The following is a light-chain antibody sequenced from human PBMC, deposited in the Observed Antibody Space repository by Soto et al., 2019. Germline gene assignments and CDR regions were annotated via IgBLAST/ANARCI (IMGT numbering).Light chain of an antibody. V-gene: IGKV1-39*01. CDR3: LQDYGDSWT. J-gene: IGKJ1*01. CDR2: AAS. CDR1: QSISSY. Sequence: DIQMTQSPSSLSASVGDIVTITFRASQSISSYLNWYQQKPGKAPKLLIYAASSLQSGVPSRFSGSGSGTDFTLTISSLQPEDFATYYCLQDYGDSWTFGQGTKVDI.